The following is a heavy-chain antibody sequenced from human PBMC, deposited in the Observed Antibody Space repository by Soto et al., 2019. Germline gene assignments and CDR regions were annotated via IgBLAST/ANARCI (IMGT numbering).Heavy chain of an antibody. Sequence: PSETLSLTCSVSSGSISSSLYYWGWIRQPPGKGLEWIGTIYSTVSTHYNPSLKSRVTISVGTSKNQFSLKLNSVTAADTAVYYCARLPYYDTPPVTFDIWGQGAMVT. J-gene: IGHJ3*02. CDR1: SGSISSSLYY. CDR3: ARLPYYDTPPVTFDI. CDR2: IYSTVST. D-gene: IGHD3-22*01. V-gene: IGHV4-39*01.